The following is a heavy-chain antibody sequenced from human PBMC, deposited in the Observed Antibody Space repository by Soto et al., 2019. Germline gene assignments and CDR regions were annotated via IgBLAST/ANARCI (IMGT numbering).Heavy chain of an antibody. J-gene: IGHJ4*02. CDR3: TRGAGAPWVRFDS. D-gene: IGHD3-22*01. CDR2: ISYSAKT. Sequence: SETLSLTCGVSGYSITSGFYWGWVRQSPGKGLEWIGSISYSAKTFYNPSLASRLSIAVDTSMNQFSLGLTSVTAADTALYYCTRGAGAPWVRFDSWGQGTLVTVSS. CDR1: GYSITSGFY. V-gene: IGHV4-38-2*01.